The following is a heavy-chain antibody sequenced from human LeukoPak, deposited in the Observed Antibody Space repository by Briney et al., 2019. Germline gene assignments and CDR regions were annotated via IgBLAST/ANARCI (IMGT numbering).Heavy chain of an antibody. Sequence: GASVNVSCKASGYTFTSYGISWVRQAPGQGLEWMGWISAYNGNTNYAQKLQGRVTMTTDTSTSTAYMELRSLRSDDTAVYYCAREDGYSSGWYRGATGFDYWGQGTLVTVSS. J-gene: IGHJ4*02. CDR3: AREDGYSSGWYRGATGFDY. CDR2: ISAYNGNT. V-gene: IGHV1-18*01. D-gene: IGHD6-19*01. CDR1: GYTFTSYG.